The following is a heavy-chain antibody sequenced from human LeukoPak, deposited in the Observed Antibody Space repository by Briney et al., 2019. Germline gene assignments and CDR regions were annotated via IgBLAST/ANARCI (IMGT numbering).Heavy chain of an antibody. CDR2: INNKSKTI. J-gene: IGHJ4*02. V-gene: IGHV3-48*01. D-gene: IGHD7-27*01. Sequence: GGSLRLSCAASGFAFNTYTMNWVRQAPGKGLEWLSFINNKSKTIYYADSVKGRFTISRDNAKNSLYLQMNSPRAEDTALYYCVRDRNWGFDYWGQGTLVTVSS. CDR3: VRDRNWGFDY. CDR1: GFAFNTYT.